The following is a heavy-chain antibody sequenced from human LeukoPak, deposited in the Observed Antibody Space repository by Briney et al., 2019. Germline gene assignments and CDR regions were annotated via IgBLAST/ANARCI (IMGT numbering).Heavy chain of an antibody. Sequence: ASVKVSCKASGYTFTGYYMHWVRQAPGQGLEWMGWINPNSGGTNYAQKFQGRVTMTRDTSISTAYMELSRLRSDDTAVYYCARSRSGFDVAVAGDWFDPWGQGTLVTVSS. CDR3: ARSRSGFDVAVAGDWFDP. V-gene: IGHV1-2*02. D-gene: IGHD6-19*01. J-gene: IGHJ5*02. CDR2: INPNSGGT. CDR1: GYTFTGYY.